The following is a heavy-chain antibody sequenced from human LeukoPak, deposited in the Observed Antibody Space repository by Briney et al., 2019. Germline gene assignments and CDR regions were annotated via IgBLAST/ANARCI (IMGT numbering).Heavy chain of an antibody. CDR2: IYYSGST. J-gene: IGHJ2*01. Sequence: SETLSLTCTVSGGSISSYYWSWIRQPPGKGLEWIGYIYYSGSTNYNPSLKSRVTMSVDTSKNQFSLKLSSVTAADTAVYYCARVGRVTMIVVVKPNWYFDLWGRGTLVTVSS. CDR3: ARVGRVTMIVVVKPNWYFDL. V-gene: IGHV4-59*01. CDR1: GGSISSYY. D-gene: IGHD3-22*01.